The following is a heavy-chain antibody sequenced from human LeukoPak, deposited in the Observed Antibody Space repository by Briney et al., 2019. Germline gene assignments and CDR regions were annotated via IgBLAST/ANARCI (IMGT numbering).Heavy chain of an antibody. J-gene: IGHJ4*02. D-gene: IGHD2/OR15-2a*01. V-gene: IGHV3-48*04. CDR2: ISSGGSAI. CDR3: ATQGEFYSDTTTYLFDY. Sequence: GGSLRLSCAASGFTFSIYNMNWVRQAPGKGLEWVSFISSGGSAIYYADSVKGRFTISRDNAKNSLYLQMNSLRAEDTAVYYCATQGEFYSDTTTYLFDYWGQGTLVAVSS. CDR1: GFTFSIYN.